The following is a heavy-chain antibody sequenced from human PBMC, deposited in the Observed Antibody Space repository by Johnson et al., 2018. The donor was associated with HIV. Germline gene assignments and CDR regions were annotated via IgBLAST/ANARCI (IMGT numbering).Heavy chain of an antibody. V-gene: IGHV3-30*03. Sequence: VQLVESGGGVVQPGRFLRLSCAASGFTFSSYGMHWVRQAPGKGLEWVAVISYDGSNKYYADSVKGRFTISRDNSKNSLYLQMNSLRAEDTALYYCARDEYSSGWYHPDRIGVFDIWGHGTVVTVSS. CDR3: ARDEYSSGWYHPDRIGVFDI. CDR2: ISYDGSNK. D-gene: IGHD6-19*01. CDR1: GFTFSSYG. J-gene: IGHJ3*02.